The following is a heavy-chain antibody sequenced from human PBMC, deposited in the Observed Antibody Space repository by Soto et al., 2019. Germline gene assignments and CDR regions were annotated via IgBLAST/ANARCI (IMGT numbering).Heavy chain of an antibody. CDR3: ARAENIVVVPAANWFDP. V-gene: IGHV4-34*01. CDR2: INHSGST. CDR1: GGSFSGYY. D-gene: IGHD2-2*01. Sequence: PSETLSLTCAVYGGSFSGYYWSWIRQPPGKGLEWIGEINHSGSTNYNPSLKSRVTISVDTSKNQFSLKLSSVTAADTAVYYCARAENIVVVPAANWFDPWGQGTLVTVSS. J-gene: IGHJ5*02.